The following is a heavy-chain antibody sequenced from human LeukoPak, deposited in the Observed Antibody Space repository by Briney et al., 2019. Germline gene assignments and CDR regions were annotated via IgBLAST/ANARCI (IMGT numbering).Heavy chain of an antibody. Sequence: PGGSLRLSYAVSGFSFSSYAMSWVRQAPGKGLEWVTTIGGSGSTYYADSVKGRFTISRDNSKNTLYLQMNRLRAGDTAVYYCARVSYYDILSPSYYFDIWGQGLLVAVSS. CDR3: ARVSYYDILSPSYYFDI. J-gene: IGHJ4*02. V-gene: IGHV3-23*01. D-gene: IGHD3-9*01. CDR1: GFSFSSYA. CDR2: IGGSGST.